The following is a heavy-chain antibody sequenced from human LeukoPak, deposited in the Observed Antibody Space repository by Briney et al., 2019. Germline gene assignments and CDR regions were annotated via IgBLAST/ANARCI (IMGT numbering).Heavy chain of an antibody. J-gene: IGHJ5*02. CDR1: GYIFTDYW. D-gene: IGHD3-16*01. V-gene: IGHV5-51*01. CDR3: ARRAELGMRYFDX. Sequence: GESLKISCQGSGYIFTDYWIGWVRQLPGKGLEWMAIIYCDGSKTRYSPSFESQVTISVDKSINTAYLQWSSLKSSDTAMYFCARRAELGMRYFDXWXQGALLTVSS. CDR2: IYCDGSKT.